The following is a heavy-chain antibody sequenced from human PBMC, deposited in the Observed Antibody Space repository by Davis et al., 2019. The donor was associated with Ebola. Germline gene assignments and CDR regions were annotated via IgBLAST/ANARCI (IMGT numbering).Heavy chain of an antibody. CDR2: IRSNTYGGTT. CDR1: GFTFGDYA. Sequence: GESLKIPCTTPGFTFGDYAMSWCRPAPGKGLEWVGFIRSNTYGGTTEYAASVKGRFTISRDDSTSVAYLQMNSLKTGDTAVYYCTRLGKWLVDFDYWGLGTLVTVSS. V-gene: IGHV3-49*03. CDR3: TRLGKWLVDFDY. D-gene: IGHD6-19*01. J-gene: IGHJ4*02.